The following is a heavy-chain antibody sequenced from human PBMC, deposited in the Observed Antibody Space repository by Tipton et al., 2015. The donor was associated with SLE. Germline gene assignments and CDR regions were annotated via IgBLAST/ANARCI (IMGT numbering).Heavy chain of an antibody. CDR2: IYTSGST. J-gene: IGHJ4*02. Sequence: TLSLTCTVSGGSISSGSYYWSWIRQPAGMGLEWIGYIYTSGSTNYNPSLKSRVTISVDTSKNQFSLKQSSVTAADTAVYYCARGRCRGDYWWEWGQGTLVTVS. V-gene: IGHV4-61*09. D-gene: IGHD2-8*02. CDR3: ARGRCRGDYWWE. CDR1: GGSISSGSYY.